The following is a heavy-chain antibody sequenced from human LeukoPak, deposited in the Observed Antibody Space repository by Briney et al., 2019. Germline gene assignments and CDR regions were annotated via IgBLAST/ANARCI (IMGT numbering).Heavy chain of an antibody. CDR1: GFTFSSYG. Sequence: GGSLRLSCVASGFTFSSYGMHWVRQAPGKGLEWVAVISYHGSNKNYADSVKGRFTISRDNSKNILYLQMNSLRAEDTAVYYCAELGITMIGGVWGKGTTVTISS. D-gene: IGHD3-10*02. CDR2: ISYHGSNK. V-gene: IGHV3-30*18. CDR3: AELGITMIGGV. J-gene: IGHJ6*04.